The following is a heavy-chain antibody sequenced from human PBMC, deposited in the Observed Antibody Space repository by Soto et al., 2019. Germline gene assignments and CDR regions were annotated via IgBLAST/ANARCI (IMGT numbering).Heavy chain of an antibody. J-gene: IGHJ6*04. D-gene: IGHD2-21*01. CDR1: GDSLGSHY. CDR2: ITKSGST. V-gene: IGHV4-59*08. CDR3: ARHLFYNMCPDV. Sequence: QVLLQASGPGLLKPSETLALSCTVSGDSLGSHYWSWIRQTPGKGLEWIGYITKSGSTNYNPSLKSRVTMSVDPSKNQISLRLTSVSAADTAFYYCARHLFYNMCPDVWGEETTVTVSS.